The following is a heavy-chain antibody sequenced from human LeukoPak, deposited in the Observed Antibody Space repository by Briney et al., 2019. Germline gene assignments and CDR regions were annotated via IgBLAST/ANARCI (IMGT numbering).Heavy chain of an antibody. CDR1: GFTFSSYA. CDR2: ISGSGDNS. CDR3: AKCLGDGTNYYLAH. Sequence: HAGASLRLSCAASGFTFSSYAMGWVRLAPGKGLEWVSLISGSGDNSYYADSVKGRFTISRDNSKNTLYLQMSSLRAEDTALYYCAKCLGDGTNYYLAHWGQGTLVTVSS. J-gene: IGHJ4*02. V-gene: IGHV3-23*01. D-gene: IGHD4/OR15-4a*01.